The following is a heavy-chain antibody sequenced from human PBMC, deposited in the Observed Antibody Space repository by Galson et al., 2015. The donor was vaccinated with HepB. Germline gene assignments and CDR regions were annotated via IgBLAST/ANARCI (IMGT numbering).Heavy chain of an antibody. J-gene: IGHJ4*02. CDR2: ISYDRSKR. V-gene: IGHV3-30*18. D-gene: IGHD4-17*01. CDR1: GFTFSNYG. Sequence: SLRLSCAASGFTFSNYGMHWVRQAPGKGLEWVAVISYDRSKRYYADSVKGRFTISRDNSKNTLYLQMDSLRAEDTAVYYCAKDGRGDEVGRGRGGDGGQGT. CDR3: AKDGRGDEVGRGRGGD.